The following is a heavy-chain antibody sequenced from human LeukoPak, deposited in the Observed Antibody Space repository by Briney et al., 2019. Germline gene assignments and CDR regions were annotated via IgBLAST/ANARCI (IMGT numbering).Heavy chain of an antibody. CDR1: GFTFHNAW. J-gene: IGHJ4*02. D-gene: IGHD2-15*01. CDR3: ARAPAGCGGTCPFDS. V-gene: IGHV4-38-2*01. CDR2: IYHSGST. Sequence: PGGSLRLSCGGSGFTFHNAWMDWVRQPPGKGLEWIGSIYHSGSTYYNPSLKSRVTISVDTSKNQFSLKPSSVTAADTAVYYCARAPAGCGGTCPFDSWGQGTLVTVSS.